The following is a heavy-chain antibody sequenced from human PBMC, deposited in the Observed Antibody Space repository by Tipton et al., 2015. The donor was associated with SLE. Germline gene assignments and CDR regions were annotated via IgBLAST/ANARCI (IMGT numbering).Heavy chain of an antibody. D-gene: IGHD4-23*01. CDR3: ATFYGGNPGAFDI. V-gene: IGHV4-39*01. J-gene: IGHJ3*02. CDR2: IFYSGST. Sequence: TLSLTCTVSGGSISSSNYYWGWIRQPPGKGLEWIGSIFYSGSTYYNPSLKSRVTISVDTSKNQFSLKLNSVTAADTAVYYCATFYGGNPGAFDIWGQGTMVTVSS. CDR1: GGSISSSNYY.